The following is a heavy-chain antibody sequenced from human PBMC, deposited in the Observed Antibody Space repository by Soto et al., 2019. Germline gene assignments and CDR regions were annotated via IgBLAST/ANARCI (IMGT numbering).Heavy chain of an antibody. J-gene: IGHJ6*02. Sequence: QITLKESGPTLVKPTQTLTLTCTFSGFSLSTSGVAVGWIRQPPGKALEWLALIYWDDDKRYNPSLKSRLTISNDAPRDRVLLTMTDMDPADTATYFFAHRYGSGTYYYDGMDVWGQGTTLTVSS. CDR2: IYWDDDK. CDR1: GFSLSTSGVA. CDR3: AHRYGSGTYYYDGMDV. D-gene: IGHD3-10*01. V-gene: IGHV2-5*02.